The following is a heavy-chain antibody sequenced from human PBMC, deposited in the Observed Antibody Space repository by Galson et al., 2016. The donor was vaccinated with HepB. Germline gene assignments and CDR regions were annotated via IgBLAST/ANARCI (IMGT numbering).Heavy chain of an antibody. Sequence: SETLSLTCAVSGVSISTYSWSWIRQPPGKGLEWIGYLYYSGATNFNPSLKRRVTMSVDTSKNQFSLRLTPVTAADTAVYSCARIKYDNLTGYYIDAFDVWGQGTMVAVSS. CDR3: ARIKYDNLTGYYIDAFDV. J-gene: IGHJ3*01. CDR2: LYYSGAT. CDR1: GVSISTYS. D-gene: IGHD3-9*01. V-gene: IGHV4-59*01.